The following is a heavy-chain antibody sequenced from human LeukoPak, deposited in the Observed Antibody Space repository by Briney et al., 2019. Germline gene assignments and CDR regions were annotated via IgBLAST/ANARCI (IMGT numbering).Heavy chain of an antibody. J-gene: IGHJ4*02. CDR3: AKWRMVRGVTSSFDY. CDR2: ISGSGGST. Sequence: GGSLRLSCAASGFTFSSYAMSWVRQAPGKGLEWVSAISGSGGSTYYADSVKGRFTISRDNSKNTLYLQMNSLRAEDTAVYYCAKWRMVRGVTSSFDYWGQGTLVAVSS. V-gene: IGHV3-23*01. CDR1: GFTFSSYA. D-gene: IGHD3-10*01.